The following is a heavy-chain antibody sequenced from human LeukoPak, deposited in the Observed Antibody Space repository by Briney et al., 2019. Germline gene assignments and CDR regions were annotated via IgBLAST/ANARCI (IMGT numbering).Heavy chain of an antibody. CDR3: ARIKRGGWKDAFDI. CDR1: GGSLSGYY. V-gene: IGHV4-34*01. Sequence: SETLSLTCAVFGGSLSGYYWSWIRQPPGKGLEWIAEINHSGSTNYNPSLKSRVTISVDTSKNQFSLKLSSVTAADTAVYYCARIKRGGWKDAFDIWGQGTMVTVSS. J-gene: IGHJ3*02. CDR2: INHSGST. D-gene: IGHD3-16*01.